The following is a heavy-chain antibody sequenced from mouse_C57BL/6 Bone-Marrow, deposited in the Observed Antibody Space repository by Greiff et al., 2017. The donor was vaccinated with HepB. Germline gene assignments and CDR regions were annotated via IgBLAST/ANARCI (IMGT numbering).Heavy chain of an antibody. J-gene: IGHJ3*01. V-gene: IGHV1-59*01. CDR2: IDPSDSYT. CDR3: ARLSNWFAY. CDR1: GYTFTSYW. Sequence: QVQLQQPGAELVRPGTSVKLSCKASGYTFTSYWMHWVKQRPGQGLEWIGVIDPSDSYTNYNPKFKGKATLTVDTSSSTAYMQLSSLTSEDSAVYYCARLSNWFAYWGQGTLVTVSA.